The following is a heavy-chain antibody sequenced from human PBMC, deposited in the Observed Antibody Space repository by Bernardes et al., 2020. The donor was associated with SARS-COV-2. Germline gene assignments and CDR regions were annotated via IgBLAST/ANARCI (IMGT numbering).Heavy chain of an antibody. CDR3: AKSQGTSMAEY. V-gene: IGHV3-23*01. CDR2: ISGSGSNT. CDR1: GFTFSNYA. D-gene: IGHD5-18*01. Sequence: GGSLRLSCAASGFTFSNYAMSWVRQAPGKGLEWVSAISGSGSNTYYVDSVKGRFTISRDNSKNTLFLLIYSLRAEETAVYYCAKSQGTSMAEYWGQGTLVTVSS. J-gene: IGHJ4*02.